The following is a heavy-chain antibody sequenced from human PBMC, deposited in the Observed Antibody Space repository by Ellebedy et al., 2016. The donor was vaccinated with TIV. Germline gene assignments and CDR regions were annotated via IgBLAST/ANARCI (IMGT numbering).Heavy chain of an antibody. Sequence: GGSLRLSCSASGFTFSVYDMHWVRQAPGKGLEWVAVISNDGRRTHYSDAEKGRITVSRDNSWNMVYLQMNSLRPEDSAVYYCPYSSGWYKFDYWGQGTLVTV. V-gene: IGHV3-30*04. J-gene: IGHJ4*02. D-gene: IGHD6-19*01. CDR2: ISNDGRRT. CDR1: GFTFSVYD. CDR3: PYSSGWYKFDY.